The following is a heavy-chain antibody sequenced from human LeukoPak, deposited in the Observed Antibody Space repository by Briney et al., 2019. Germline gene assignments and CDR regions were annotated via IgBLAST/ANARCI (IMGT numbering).Heavy chain of an antibody. V-gene: IGHV4-39*01. CDR3: ASIPPNCSSTSCYTYYYYYYMDV. J-gene: IGHJ6*03. Sequence: SETLSLTCTVSGGSISSSSYYWGWIRQPPGKGLERIGSIYYSESTYYNPSLKSRVTISVDTSKNQFSLKLSSVTAADAAVYYCASIPPNCSSTSCYTYYYYYYMDVWGKGTTVTVSS. D-gene: IGHD2-2*02. CDR1: GGSISSSSYY. CDR2: IYYSEST.